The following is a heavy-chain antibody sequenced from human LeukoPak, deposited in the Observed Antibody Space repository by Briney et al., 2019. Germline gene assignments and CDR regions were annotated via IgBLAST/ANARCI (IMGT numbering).Heavy chain of an antibody. V-gene: IGHV3-23*01. D-gene: IGHD6-13*01. CDR2: VSGSGGST. J-gene: IGHJ4*02. CDR3: AKSHLQIAAANFDY. Sequence: PGGSLRLSCAASGFTFSSYAMSWVRQAPGKGLEWVSAVSGSGGSTYYAHSVKGRFTISRDNSKHTLYLQMNSLKAEDTAVYYCAKSHLQIAAANFDYWGQGTLVTVSS. CDR1: GFTFSSYA.